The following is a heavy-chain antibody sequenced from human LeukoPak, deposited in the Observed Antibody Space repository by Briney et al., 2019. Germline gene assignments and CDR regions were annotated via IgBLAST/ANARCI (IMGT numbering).Heavy chain of an antibody. CDR1: GFMVSTSA. J-gene: IGHJ4*02. V-gene: IGHV3-23*01. D-gene: IGHD2-2*01. CDR3: AKERGVEIRTSGASDFDY. CDR2: IIGSGGST. Sequence: GGSLRLSCEASGFMVSTSAINWVRQAPGRGLEWVSVIIGSGGSTYYKDSVKGRFTISRDNSKNTLYLQMNSLRAEDTAVYYCAKERGVEIRTSGASDFDYWGQGTLVTVSS.